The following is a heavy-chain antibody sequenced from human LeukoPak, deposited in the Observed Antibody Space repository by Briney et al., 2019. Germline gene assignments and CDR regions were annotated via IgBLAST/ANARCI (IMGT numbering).Heavy chain of an antibody. V-gene: IGHV4-34*01. J-gene: IGHJ3*02. D-gene: IGHD2-8*01. CDR3: ARGQRMSMLILPWGM. CDR1: GASFSGYY. Sequence: SETLSLTCAVYGASFSGYYWSWIRQPPGNGLEWIGEIKHSGSTNSNTSLKSRVTISVDTSKNQFSLSRTSVTAATTPVYYVARGQRMSMLILPWGMWGQGTMVTVSS. CDR2: IKHSGST.